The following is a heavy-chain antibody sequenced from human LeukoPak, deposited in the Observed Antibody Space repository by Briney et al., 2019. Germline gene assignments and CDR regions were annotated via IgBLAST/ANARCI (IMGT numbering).Heavy chain of an antibody. CDR1: GYTFTSYG. V-gene: IGHV1-18*01. Sequence: GASVKVSCKASGYTFTSYGISWVRQAPGQGLEWMGWISAYNGNTNYAQKLQGRVTMTTDTSTSTAYMELRSLRSDDTAVYYCARIVPAGEAGDYFDYWGQGTLVTVSS. J-gene: IGHJ4*02. CDR2: ISAYNGNT. CDR3: ARIVPAGEAGDYFDY. D-gene: IGHD3-10*01.